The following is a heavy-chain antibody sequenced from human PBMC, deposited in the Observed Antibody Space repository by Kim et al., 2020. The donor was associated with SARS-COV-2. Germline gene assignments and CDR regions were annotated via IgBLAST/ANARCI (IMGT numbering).Heavy chain of an antibody. V-gene: IGHV3-21*01. D-gene: IGHD3-10*01. CDR2: ISTSSTYK. Sequence: GGSLRLSCATSGFTFSGYNMNWVRQAPGKRLEWVSSISTSSTYKYYGDSMKGRFTVSRDNAKKSLYLQMNSLRAEDTAVYYCSRGNGSGSYYNAGYWGQGTLVIVSS. CDR3: SRGNGSGSYYNAGY. J-gene: IGHJ4*02. CDR1: GFTFSGYN.